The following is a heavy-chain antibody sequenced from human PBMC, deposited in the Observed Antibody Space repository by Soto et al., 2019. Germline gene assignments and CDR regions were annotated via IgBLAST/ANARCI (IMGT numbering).Heavy chain of an antibody. V-gene: IGHV3-30*18. CDR2: ISSDGGTT. D-gene: IGHD6-19*01. CDR1: GFTFSSYG. CDR3: AKEIAVAGELDY. Sequence: GGSLRLSCVASGFTFSSYGIHWVRQAPGKGLEWVGVISSDGGTTYYAASVKGRFTISRDNSKNTLFLQMDSLRPEDTAIYYCAKEIAVAGELDYWGHGTLVTVSS. J-gene: IGHJ4*01.